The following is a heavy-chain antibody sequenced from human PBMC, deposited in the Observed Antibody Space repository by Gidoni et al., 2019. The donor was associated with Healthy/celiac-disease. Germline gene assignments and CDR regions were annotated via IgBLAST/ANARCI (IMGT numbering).Heavy chain of an antibody. CDR3: AKDRSRIAAPRDAFDI. V-gene: IGHV3-23*01. CDR1: GFTFSSYA. D-gene: IGHD6-6*01. Sequence: EVQLLESGGGLVQPGGSLRLPCAASGFTFSSYAMSWVRQAPGKGLEWVSAIRGSGGSTYYADSVKGRFTISRDNSKNTLYLQMNSLRAEDTAVYYCAKDRSRIAAPRDAFDIWGQGTMVTVSS. CDR2: IRGSGGST. J-gene: IGHJ3*02.